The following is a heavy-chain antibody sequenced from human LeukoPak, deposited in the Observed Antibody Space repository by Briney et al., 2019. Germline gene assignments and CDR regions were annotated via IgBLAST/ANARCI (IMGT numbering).Heavy chain of an antibody. CDR2: IYTSGST. D-gene: IGHD2-15*01. Sequence: SETLSLTCTVSGGSISSYYGSWIRQPAGKGLEWIGRIYTSGSTNYNPSLKSRVTMSVDTSKNQFSLKLSSVTAADTAVYYCARRTVLYDAFDIWGQGTMVTVSS. V-gene: IGHV4-4*07. CDR1: GGSISSYY. CDR3: ARRTVLYDAFDI. J-gene: IGHJ3*02.